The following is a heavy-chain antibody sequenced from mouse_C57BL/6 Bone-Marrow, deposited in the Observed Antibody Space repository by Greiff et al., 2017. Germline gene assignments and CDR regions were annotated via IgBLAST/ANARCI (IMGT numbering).Heavy chain of an antibody. CDR3: AVTGDFDY. J-gene: IGHJ2*01. Sequence: DVKLVESGGGLVQPGGSLKLSCAASGFTFSDYYMYWVRQTPEKRLEWVAYISNGGGSTYYPDTVKGRFTISRDNAKNTLYLQMSRLKSEDTAMYYCAVTGDFDYWGQGTTLTVSS. D-gene: IGHD4-1*01. V-gene: IGHV5-12*01. CDR1: GFTFSDYY. CDR2: ISNGGGST.